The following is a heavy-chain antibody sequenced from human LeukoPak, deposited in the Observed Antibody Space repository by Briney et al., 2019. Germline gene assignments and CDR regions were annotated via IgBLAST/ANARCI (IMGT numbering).Heavy chain of an antibody. CDR3: AREGGPYRPLDY. J-gene: IGHJ4*02. V-gene: IGHV4-4*02. Sequence: SETLSLTGDVSGGSVTSTSWWTWVRQPPGKGLEWIGEVNLQGSTNYNPSLKSRVAISVDKSENHISLKLTSVTAADTAVYYCAREGGPYRPLDYSGQGTLVTVAS. CDR1: GGSVTSTSW. CDR2: VNLQGST.